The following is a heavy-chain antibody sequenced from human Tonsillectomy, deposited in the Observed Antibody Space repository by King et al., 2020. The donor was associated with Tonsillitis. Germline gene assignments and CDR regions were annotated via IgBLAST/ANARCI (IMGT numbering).Heavy chain of an antibody. CDR3: ARVNIDGYNTGSEYWWFDP. J-gene: IGHJ5*02. V-gene: IGHV1-46*03. CDR1: GFTFSNYY. D-gene: IGHD2-8*02. Sequence: QGQLVQSGAEVKKPGASVKVSCKASGFTFSNYYMHWVRQAPGQGLEWMGIINPRGDSTTYAQKFQGRVTMTRDTSTSTVYIALSSLRSEDTAVFYYARVNIDGYNTGSEYWWFDPWGQGTLVTVSS. CDR2: INPRGDST.